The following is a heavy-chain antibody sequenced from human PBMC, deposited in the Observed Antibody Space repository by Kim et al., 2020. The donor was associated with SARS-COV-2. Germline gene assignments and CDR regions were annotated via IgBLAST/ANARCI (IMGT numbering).Heavy chain of an antibody. J-gene: IGHJ5*02. CDR3: ARAAFPGYSYLNWFDP. V-gene: IGHV3-7*01. CDR1: GFTFSSYW. CDR2: IKQDGSEK. Sequence: GGSLRLSCAASGFTFSSYWMSWVRQAPGKGLEWVANIKQDGSEKYYVDSVKGRFTISRDNAKNSLYLQMNSLRAEDTAVYYCARAAFPGYSYLNWFDPWGQGTLVTVSS. D-gene: IGHD5-18*01.